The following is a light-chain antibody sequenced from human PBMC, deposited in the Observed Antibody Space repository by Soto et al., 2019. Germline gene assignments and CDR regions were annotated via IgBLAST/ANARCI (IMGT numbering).Light chain of an antibody. CDR1: QTISSW. CDR3: QQYKSYLGT. J-gene: IGKJ1*01. CDR2: DAS. V-gene: IGKV1-5*01. Sequence: DIQMSQSRSTLSGSVGERVTITCRASQTISSWLAWYQQKPGKAPKLLIYDASSLESGVPSRFSGSGSGTEFTLTISSLQPDDFATYYCQQYKSYLGTFGQGTKVDIK.